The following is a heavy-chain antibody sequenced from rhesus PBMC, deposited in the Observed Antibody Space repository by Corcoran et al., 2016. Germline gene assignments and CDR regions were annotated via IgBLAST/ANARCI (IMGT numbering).Heavy chain of an antibody. V-gene: IGHV2-174*01. CDR1: GFSISPSAMG. Sequence: QVTLKESGPALVKPTQTLTLTCTFSGFSISPSAMGVGWIRQPPGKALEWLALIYWDDDKYYSTSLKSRLTISKDTSRNQVVLTVTNMDPVDTATYYCARSFFYTGSYFDYWGQGVLVTVSS. J-gene: IGHJ4*01. D-gene: IGHD3-16*01. CDR3: ARSFFYTGSYFDY. CDR2: IYWDDDK.